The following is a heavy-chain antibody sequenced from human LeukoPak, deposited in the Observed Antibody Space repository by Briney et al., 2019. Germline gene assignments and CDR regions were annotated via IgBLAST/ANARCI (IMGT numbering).Heavy chain of an antibody. D-gene: IGHD3-22*01. Sequence: GGSLRLSCAASGFTFSSYWMSCVRLAPGKGLEWVANIKQDGSEKYYVDSVKGRFTISRDNAKNSLYLQMNSLRAEDTAVYYCARDHSSGYYGYWGQGTLVTVSS. CDR3: ARDHSSGYYGY. J-gene: IGHJ4*02. V-gene: IGHV3-7*01. CDR1: GFTFSSYW. CDR2: IKQDGSEK.